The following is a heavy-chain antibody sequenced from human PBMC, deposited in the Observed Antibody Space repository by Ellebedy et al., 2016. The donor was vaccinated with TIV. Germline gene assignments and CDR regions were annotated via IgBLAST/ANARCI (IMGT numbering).Heavy chain of an antibody. J-gene: IGHJ3*02. V-gene: IGHV5-51*01. D-gene: IGHD3-16*02. CDR3: ARPESYDYVWGSYRYNPDKGAFDI. Sequence: GESLKISCKGSGYSFTSYWIGWVRQMPGKGLEWMGIIYPGDSDTRYSPSFQGQVTISADKSISTAYLQWSSLKASDTAMYYCARPESYDYVWGSYRYNPDKGAFDIWGQGTMVTVSS. CDR1: GYSFTSYW. CDR2: IYPGDSDT.